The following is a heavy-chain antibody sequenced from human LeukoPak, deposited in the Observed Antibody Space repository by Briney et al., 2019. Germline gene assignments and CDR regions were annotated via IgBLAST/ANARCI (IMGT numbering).Heavy chain of an antibody. Sequence: GGSLRLSCAASGFTFSSFAVSWVRRPPGKGLEWVANIKKDGSEKVYVDSVKGRFGIFRDNAKNSVYLQMNSLRAEDTAVYYCATFAVVVPGGLLLWGKGTTVIVS. CDR1: GFTFSSFA. CDR2: IKKDGSEK. V-gene: IGHV3-7*01. D-gene: IGHD3-3*01. J-gene: IGHJ6*03. CDR3: ATFAVVVPGGLLL.